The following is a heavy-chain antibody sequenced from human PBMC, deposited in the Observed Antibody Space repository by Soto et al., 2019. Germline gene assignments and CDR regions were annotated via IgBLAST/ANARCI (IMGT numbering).Heavy chain of an antibody. J-gene: IGHJ6*02. CDR2: ISYDGSNK. CDR1: GFTFTSHA. CDR3: ARDRRGSTLDYNYYGMDV. V-gene: IGHV3-30-3*01. Sequence: PGGSLRLSCAASGFTFTSHAMHWVRQAPGKGLEWVAVISYDGSNKYYADSVKGRFTISRDNSKNTLYLQMNSLRAEDTAVYYCARDRRGSTLDYNYYGMDVWGQGTTVTVSS.